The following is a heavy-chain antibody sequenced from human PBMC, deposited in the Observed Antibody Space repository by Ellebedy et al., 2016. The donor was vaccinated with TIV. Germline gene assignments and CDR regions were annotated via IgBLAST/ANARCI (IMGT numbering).Heavy chain of an antibody. CDR3: ARGPVQYYYGSGIYYFDY. D-gene: IGHD3-10*01. CDR2: ISSTGITI. CDR1: GFTFSPYS. V-gene: IGHV3-48*04. J-gene: IGHJ4*02. Sequence: GGSLRLSXAASGFTFSPYSMNWVRQAPGKGLEWVSYISSTGITIYYADSVKGRFTISRDNAKNSLYLQMNSLRAEDTAVYYCARGPVQYYYGSGIYYFDYWGQGTLVTVSS.